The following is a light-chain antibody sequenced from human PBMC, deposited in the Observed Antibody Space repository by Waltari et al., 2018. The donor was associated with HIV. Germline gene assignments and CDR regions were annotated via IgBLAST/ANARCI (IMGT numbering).Light chain of an antibody. V-gene: IGLV3-19*01. J-gene: IGLJ2*01. CDR1: SLRSYY. Sequence: SSELTQDPAVSVALGQTVRITCQGDSLRSYYASWYQQKPGQAPVLIIYVKNNRPSGIPDRFSGSSSGNTASWTITGAQAEDEADYYCNARDSSGNPHVVFGGGTKLTVL. CDR2: VKN. CDR3: NARDSSGNPHVV.